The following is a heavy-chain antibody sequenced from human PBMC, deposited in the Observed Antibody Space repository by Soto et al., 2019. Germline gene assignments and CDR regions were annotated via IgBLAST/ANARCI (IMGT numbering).Heavy chain of an antibody. J-gene: IGHJ6*02. CDR3: VREAGGGMDV. V-gene: IGHV3-33*01. D-gene: IGHD3-10*01. CDR1: GFTFNTYG. Sequence: QVHLVESGGGEVQPGRSLRLSCAASGFTFNTYGMHWVRQAPGKGLAWVAVIWYDGSNEYYADSVKGRFTIARDNSKNTLSLQMHSLRAEDAAIYYCVREAGGGMDVWGQGTTVTVSS. CDR2: IWYDGSNE.